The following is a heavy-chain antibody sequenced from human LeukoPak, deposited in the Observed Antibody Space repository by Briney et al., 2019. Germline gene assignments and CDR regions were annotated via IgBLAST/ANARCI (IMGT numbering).Heavy chain of an antibody. CDR2: IYYSGST. Sequence: PSETLSLTCTVSGGSIGSSLQYWDWIRQPPGKGLEWIGTIYYSGSTHYNPSLKSRVTISVDTSNNQFSLKLSSVTAADTAVYYCAREYYYDSSGYNNWFDPWGQGTLVTVSS. V-gene: IGHV4-39*02. CDR3: AREYYYDSSGYNNWFDP. CDR1: GGSIGSSLQY. D-gene: IGHD3-22*01. J-gene: IGHJ5*02.